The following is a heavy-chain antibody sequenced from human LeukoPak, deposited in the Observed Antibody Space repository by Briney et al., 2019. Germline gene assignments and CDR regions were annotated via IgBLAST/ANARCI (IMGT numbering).Heavy chain of an antibody. CDR2: ITSSSSYI. J-gene: IGHJ3*02. D-gene: IGHD2/OR15-2a*01. V-gene: IGHV3-21*01. CDR1: RFTFPSYS. Sequence: GGSLRLSCAASRFTFPSYSMNWVRQAPGKGLEWASSITSSSSYISYADSVKGRFTISRDNAKKSLHLQMNSLRAEDTAVYYCASSTLSGIGVFDIWGQGTMVTVSS. CDR3: ASSTLSGIGVFDI.